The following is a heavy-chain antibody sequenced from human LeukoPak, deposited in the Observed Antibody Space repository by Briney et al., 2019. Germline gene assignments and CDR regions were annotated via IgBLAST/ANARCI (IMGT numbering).Heavy chain of an antibody. CDR2: IYTSGST. D-gene: IGHD6-19*01. V-gene: IGHV4-4*09. CDR3: ARNVGWYSHDS. Sequence: SETLSLTCAVSGDSISSYYWSWIRQPPGKGLEWIGYIYTSGSTNYNPSLKSRVTISVDTSKNQFSLKLSSVTAADTAVYYCARNVGWYSHDSWGQGTLVAVSS. CDR1: GDSISSYY. J-gene: IGHJ4*02.